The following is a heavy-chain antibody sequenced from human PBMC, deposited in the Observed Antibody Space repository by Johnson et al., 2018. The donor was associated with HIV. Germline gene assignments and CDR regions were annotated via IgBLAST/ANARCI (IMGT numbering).Heavy chain of an antibody. D-gene: IGHD5-12*01. CDR1: GFTFSSYV. CDR2: ISSKGGST. V-gene: IGHV3-64*01. Sequence: VQLVESGGDLVRPGGSLRLSCAASGFTFSSYVMHWVRQAPGKGLEYVSGISSKGGSTYYANSVKGRFTISRDNSKNTLYLQMNSLRAEDTAVYYCAKDRILSGYGPGAFDIWGQGTVVTVSS. CDR3: AKDRILSGYGPGAFDI. J-gene: IGHJ3*02.